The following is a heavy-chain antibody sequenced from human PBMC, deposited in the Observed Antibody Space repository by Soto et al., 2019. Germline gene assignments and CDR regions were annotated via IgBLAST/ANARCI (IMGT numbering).Heavy chain of an antibody. Sequence: EVQLVETGGGLVLPGGSLRLSCVVSGFTLSNNRMTWVRQAPGQGLEWVSDLYFYGSANYADSVRGRFTIFKDDSKNTLYLQMTNLRADDTALYYCARVGTSESFFDYWGLGTLVTVSP. CDR1: GFTLSNNR. J-gene: IGHJ4*02. D-gene: IGHD7-27*01. CDR3: ARVGTSESFFDY. CDR2: LYFYGSA. V-gene: IGHV3-53*02.